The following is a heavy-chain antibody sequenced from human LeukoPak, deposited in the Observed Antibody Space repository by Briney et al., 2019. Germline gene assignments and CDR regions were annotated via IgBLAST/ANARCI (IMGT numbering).Heavy chain of an antibody. V-gene: IGHV4-59*01. Sequence: SETLSLTCTVSGGSIDSYYWSWIRQPPGRGLEWHGYISYSGRTNYNPSLKSRVTISVATSKNQFSLKLTSVTAADTAVYYCARSIAVAGNDAFDIWGRGTMVTVSS. CDR2: ISYSGRT. J-gene: IGHJ3*02. D-gene: IGHD6-19*01. CDR1: GGSIDSYY. CDR3: ARSIAVAGNDAFDI.